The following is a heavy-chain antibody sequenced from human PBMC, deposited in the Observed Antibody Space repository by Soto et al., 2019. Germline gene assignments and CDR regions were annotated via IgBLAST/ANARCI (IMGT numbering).Heavy chain of an antibody. CDR1: GFTFTSSA. V-gene: IGHV1-58*01. CDR2: IVVGSGNT. CDR3: AEDLRAPGAFDI. J-gene: IGHJ3*02. Sequence: SVKVSCKASGFTFTSSAVQWVRQARGQRLEWIGWIVVGSGNTNYAQKFQERVTITRDMSTSTAYMELSSLRSEDTAVYYCAEDLRAPGAFDIWGQGTMVTVSS.